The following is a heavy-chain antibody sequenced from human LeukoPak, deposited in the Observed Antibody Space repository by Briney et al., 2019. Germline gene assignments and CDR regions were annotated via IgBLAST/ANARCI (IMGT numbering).Heavy chain of an antibody. CDR2: INHSGST. D-gene: IGHD3-22*01. CDR3: VTYYFDSSGPRKNY. J-gene: IGHJ4*02. Sequence: PSETLSLTCAVYGGSFSGYYWSWIRQPPGKGLEWIGEINHSGSTNYNPSLKSRVTISVDTSKKQFSLKLSSVTAADTAVYYCVTYYFDSSGPRKNYWGQGTLVTVSS. CDR1: GGSFSGYY. V-gene: IGHV4-34*01.